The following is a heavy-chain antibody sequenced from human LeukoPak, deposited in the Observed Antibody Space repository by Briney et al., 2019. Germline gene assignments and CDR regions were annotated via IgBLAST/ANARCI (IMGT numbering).Heavy chain of an antibody. Sequence: SQTLSRTCAISGDSVASNSAAWNWIRQSPSRGLEWLGRTYFRSKWYNDYAVSVKSRIIINADASKNHFSLQLNSVTPEDTAVHFCARNGIGTTCDAFGIWGQGTMVTVSS. CDR2: TYFRSKWYN. J-gene: IGHJ3*02. D-gene: IGHD1-1*01. CDR3: ARNGIGTTCDAFGI. V-gene: IGHV6-1*01. CDR1: GDSVASNSAA.